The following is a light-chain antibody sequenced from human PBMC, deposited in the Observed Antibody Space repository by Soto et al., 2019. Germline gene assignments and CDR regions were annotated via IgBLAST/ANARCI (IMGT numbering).Light chain of an antibody. Sequence: DIQMTQSPSSLSASVGDRVSITCRASQSIGTYLNWFQQKPGEAPNLLIYAASSLHSGVPSRFSGSGSGTDFILTIGRVQLEDFATYYCQQSYDHPVTFGQGARLEMK. CDR2: AAS. CDR1: QSIGTY. V-gene: IGKV1-39*01. CDR3: QQSYDHPVT. J-gene: IGKJ5*01.